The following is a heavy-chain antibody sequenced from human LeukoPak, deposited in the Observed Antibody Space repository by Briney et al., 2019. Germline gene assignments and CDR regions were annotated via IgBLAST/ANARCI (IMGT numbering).Heavy chain of an antibody. CDR3: ARHQLQYRSPYNWFDP. CDR1: GGSISSGGYY. V-gene: IGHV4-31*03. J-gene: IGHJ5*02. Sequence: TSETLSLTCTVSGGSISSGGYYWSWIRQHPGKGLEWIGYIYYSGSTYYNPSLKSRVTISVDTSKNQFSLKLSSVTAADTAVYYCARHQLQYRSPYNWFDPWGQGTLVTVSS. D-gene: IGHD2-2*02. CDR2: IYYSGST.